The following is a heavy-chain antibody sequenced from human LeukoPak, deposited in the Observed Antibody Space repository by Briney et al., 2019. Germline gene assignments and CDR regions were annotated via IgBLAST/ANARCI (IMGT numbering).Heavy chain of an antibody. CDR1: GFSLSTSGVG. CDR2: IYWDDDK. V-gene: IGHV2-5*02. CDR3: AHRPYYYDSSGYYYGAFDI. D-gene: IGHD3-22*01. J-gene: IGHJ3*02. Sequence: KESGPTLVKPTQTLTLTCTFSGFSLSTSGVGVGWIRQPPGKALEWLALIYWDDDKRYSPSLKSRLTITKDTSKNQVVLTMTNMDPVDTARYYCAHRPYYYDSSGYYYGAFDIWGQGTMVTVSS.